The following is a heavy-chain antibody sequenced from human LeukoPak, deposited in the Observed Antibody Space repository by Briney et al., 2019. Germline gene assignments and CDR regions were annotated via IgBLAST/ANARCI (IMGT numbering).Heavy chain of an antibody. Sequence: GGSLRLSCAASGFTFRSSAMYRVRQAPGKGLEWVAVISYDGSSKDYADSVKGRFTISRDNSKNTLYVQMNSLRPEDTAVYYCATDATGAFDIWGQGTLVTVSS. CDR2: ISYDGSSK. CDR3: ATDATGAFDI. J-gene: IGHJ3*02. D-gene: IGHD2-15*01. V-gene: IGHV3-30-3*01. CDR1: GFTFRSSA.